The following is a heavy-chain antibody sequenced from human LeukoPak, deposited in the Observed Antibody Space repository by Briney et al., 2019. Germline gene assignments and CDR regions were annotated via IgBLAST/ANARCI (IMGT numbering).Heavy chain of an antibody. J-gene: IGHJ4*02. CDR3: ARDRNTMVRGVIGSPPDY. CDR2: INPSGGST. CDR1: GYTFTSYY. D-gene: IGHD3-10*01. V-gene: IGHV1-46*01. Sequence: ASVKVSCKASGYTFTSYYMHWVRQAPGQGLEWMGIINPSGGSTSYAQKFQGRVTMTRDTSTSTVYMELSRLRSDDTAVYYCARDRNTMVRGVIGSPPDYWGQGTLVTVSS.